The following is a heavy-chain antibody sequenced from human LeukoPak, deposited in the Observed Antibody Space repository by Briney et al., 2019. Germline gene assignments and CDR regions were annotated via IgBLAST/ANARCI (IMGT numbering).Heavy chain of an antibody. CDR1: GFTFSSHW. CDR3: ARCSSRRSASDY. Sequence: GGSLRLSCAASGFTFSSHWMIWVRQAPGKGLEWVANIRQDRTEIYYVDSVKGRFTISRDNAKNSLYLQMNSLRADDTAVYYCARCSSRRSASDYWGQGTLATVSS. D-gene: IGHD3-10*02. V-gene: IGHV3-7*01. J-gene: IGHJ4*02. CDR2: IRQDRTEI.